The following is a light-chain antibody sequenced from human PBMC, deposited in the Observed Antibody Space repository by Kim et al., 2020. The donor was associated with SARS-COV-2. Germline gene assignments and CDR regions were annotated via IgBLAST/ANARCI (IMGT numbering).Light chain of an antibody. Sequence: SMSLGKTGNITWSGDKLGDKSDSWYQQKTGQAPELVIYQDSKWASGIPERFSGSNSGNTVTLTISGTQAIDEADYYCQAWDSSTVVFGGGNQLTVL. CDR3: QAWDSSTVV. CDR1: KLGDKS. V-gene: IGLV3-1*01. J-gene: IGLJ2*01. CDR2: QDS.